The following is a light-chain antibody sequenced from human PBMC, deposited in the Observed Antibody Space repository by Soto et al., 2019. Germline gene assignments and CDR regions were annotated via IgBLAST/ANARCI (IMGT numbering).Light chain of an antibody. J-gene: IGKJ4*01. CDR3: QQYGRGVT. Sequence: EIVLTQSPGTLSLSPGERATLSCRASQSVSSSYLAWYQQKPGQAPRLLIYGASSRATGIPDRFSGSGYGTDFTLTISRLEPEDFAVYYCQQYGRGVTFCGGTKVEIK. CDR2: GAS. V-gene: IGKV3-20*01. CDR1: QSVSSSY.